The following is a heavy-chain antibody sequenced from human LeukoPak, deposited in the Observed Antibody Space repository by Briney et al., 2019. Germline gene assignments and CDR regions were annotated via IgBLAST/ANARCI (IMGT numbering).Heavy chain of an antibody. J-gene: IGHJ3*02. D-gene: IGHD6-19*01. V-gene: IGHV3-23*01. CDR3: AKDTSSSGWLYAFDI. Sequence: PGGSLRLSCGASGFTFSSYGLSWVRQAPGKGLEWVSGISGSGSSTYYADSVKGRFTISRDNSKNTLYLQMNSLRAEDTAVYYCAKDTSSSGWLYAFDIWGQGTMVTVSS. CDR2: ISGSGSST. CDR1: GFTFSSYG.